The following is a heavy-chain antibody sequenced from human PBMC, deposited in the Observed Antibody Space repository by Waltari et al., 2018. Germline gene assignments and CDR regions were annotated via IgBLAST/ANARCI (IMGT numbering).Heavy chain of an antibody. D-gene: IGHD3-22*01. CDR1: GFTFSSYT. CDR3: AKRGGYFYHY. CDR2: ITNDGDIT. J-gene: IGHJ4*02. Sequence: EVQLLDSGGVLVYPGGSLRLSCVASGFTFSSYTMAWVRQIPGRGLEWVSAITNDGDITYYADSVEGRFTITRDNSRNTLSLQMNRLRAEDTAVYYCAKRGGYFYHYWGQGTLVTVSS. V-gene: IGHV3-23*01.